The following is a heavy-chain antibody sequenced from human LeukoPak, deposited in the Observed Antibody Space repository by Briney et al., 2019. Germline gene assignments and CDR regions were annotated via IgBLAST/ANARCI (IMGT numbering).Heavy chain of an antibody. V-gene: IGHV3-7*01. Sequence: GGSLRLSCAASGSSFSSYYMSWVRQAPGKGLEWVATIWPDGGEERYVDSVRGRFSISRDNARSFLYLQMNGLSVEDTAVYFCARLFGGVTTFDIWGQRALVTPSS. CDR1: GSSFSSYY. CDR2: IWPDGGEE. D-gene: IGHD3-10*01. CDR3: ARLFGGVTTFDI. J-gene: IGHJ5*02.